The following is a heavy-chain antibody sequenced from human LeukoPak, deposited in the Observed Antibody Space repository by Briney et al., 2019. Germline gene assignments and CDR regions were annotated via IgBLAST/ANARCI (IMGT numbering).Heavy chain of an antibody. V-gene: IGHV3-74*01. D-gene: IGHD3-16*01. J-gene: IGHJ4*02. CDR3: ARVRGGN. CDR2: INEYGTT. CDR1: GFTFSDYW. Sequence: GGSLRLSCAASGFTFSDYWMYWVRQAPGEGLLWISNINEYGTTTYADSVKGRFTVSRDNAKNILYLQMNSLRPEDTAVYYCARVRGGNWGQGTLVTVSS.